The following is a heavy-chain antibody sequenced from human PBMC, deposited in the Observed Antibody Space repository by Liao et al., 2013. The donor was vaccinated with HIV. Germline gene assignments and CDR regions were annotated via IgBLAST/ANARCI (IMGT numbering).Heavy chain of an antibody. CDR1: GGSISSSSYY. Sequence: QLQLQESGPGLVKPSETLSLTCTVSGGSISSSSYYWGWIRQPPGKGLEWIGTIYYSGSTYYNPSLKSRVTISVDTSKNQFSLKLSSVTAADTAVYYCARARYYDFWSGHDAFDIWGQGTMVTVSS. CDR3: ARARYYDFWSGHDAFDI. CDR2: IYYSGST. V-gene: IGHV4-39*07. J-gene: IGHJ3*02. D-gene: IGHD3-3*01.